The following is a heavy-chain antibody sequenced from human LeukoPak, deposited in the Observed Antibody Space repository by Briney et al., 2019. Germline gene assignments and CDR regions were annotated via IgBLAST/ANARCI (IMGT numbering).Heavy chain of an antibody. J-gene: IGHJ4*02. V-gene: IGHV3-30*18. CDR3: VKGRSGSSYSPSDS. Sequence: GTSLRLYCAASGFTLTSYGMHWDRQAPGKGLEWVAVISYEKNEEFYADSVKGRSTISRDSSKNTLYLQMNSLRPEDTAVYYCVKGRSGSSYSPSDSWGQGTLVTVSS. CDR2: ISYEKNEE. CDR1: GFTLTSYG. D-gene: IGHD2-15*01.